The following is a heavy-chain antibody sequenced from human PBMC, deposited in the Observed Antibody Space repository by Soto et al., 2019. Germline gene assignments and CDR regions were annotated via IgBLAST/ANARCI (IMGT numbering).Heavy chain of an antibody. V-gene: IGHV1-69*13. Sequence: ASVKVSCKASGGTFSSYAISWVRQAPGQGLEWMGGIIPIFGTANYAQKFQGRVTITADESTSTAYMELSSLRSEDTAVYYCARVVYYRGPSWFDPWGQGTLVTVSS. CDR2: IIPIFGTA. J-gene: IGHJ5*02. D-gene: IGHD2-8*01. CDR1: GGTFSSYA. CDR3: ARVVYYRGPSWFDP.